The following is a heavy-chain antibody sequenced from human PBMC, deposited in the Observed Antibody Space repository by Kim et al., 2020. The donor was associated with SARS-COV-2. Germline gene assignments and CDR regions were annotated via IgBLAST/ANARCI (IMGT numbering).Heavy chain of an antibody. D-gene: IGHD6-13*01. J-gene: IGHJ5*02. Sequence: NDAQKFQARVTITADESTSTAYLELSSLRSGDTAVYYCARGGVAAAGLDPWGQGTLVTVSS. CDR3: ARGGVAAAGLDP. V-gene: IGHV1-69*01.